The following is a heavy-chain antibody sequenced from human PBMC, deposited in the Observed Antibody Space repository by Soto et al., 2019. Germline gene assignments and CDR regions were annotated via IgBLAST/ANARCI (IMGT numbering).Heavy chain of an antibody. CDR1: GYSFTSYW. J-gene: IGHJ4*02. CDR3: ASSASMAARLPDY. D-gene: IGHD6-6*01. V-gene: IGHV5-51*01. CDR2: IYPGDSDT. Sequence: PGESLKISCKGSGYSFTSYWIGWVRQMPGKGLEWMGIIYPGDSDTRYSPSFQGQVTISADKSISTAYLQWSSLKASDTAMYYCASSASMAARLPDYWGQGTLVTVSS.